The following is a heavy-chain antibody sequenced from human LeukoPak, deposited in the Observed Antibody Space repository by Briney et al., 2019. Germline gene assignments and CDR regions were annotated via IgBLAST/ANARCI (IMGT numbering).Heavy chain of an antibody. Sequence: GGSLRLSCAASGFTFSSYWMSWVRQAPGKGLEWVANIKRDGSEKYYVDSVKGRFTISRDNAKNSLYLQMNSLRAEDTAVYYCARDQYYDFWSGYYTGDDTWGQGTLVTVSS. CDR1: GFTFSSYW. V-gene: IGHV3-7*01. J-gene: IGHJ5*02. CDR3: ARDQYYDFWSGYYTGDDT. D-gene: IGHD3-3*01. CDR2: IKRDGSEK.